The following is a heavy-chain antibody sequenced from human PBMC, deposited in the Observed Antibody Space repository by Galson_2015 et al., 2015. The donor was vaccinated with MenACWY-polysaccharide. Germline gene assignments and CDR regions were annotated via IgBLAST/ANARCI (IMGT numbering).Heavy chain of an antibody. D-gene: IGHD1-7*01. V-gene: IGHV3-23*01. J-gene: IGHJ4*02. CDR3: AHFGPDWELSQ. CDR2: ISDRVDST. Sequence: SLRLSCAGSGVTLSNYGMSWVRQAPGKGLEWVSVISDRVDSTGNADSVKGRFTISRDNAKNTLYLQMNSLRVEDTAVYFCAHFGPDWELSQWGQGTLVTVSS. CDR1: GVTLSNYG.